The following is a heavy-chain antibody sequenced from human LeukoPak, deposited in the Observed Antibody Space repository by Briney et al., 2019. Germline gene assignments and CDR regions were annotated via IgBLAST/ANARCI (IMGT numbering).Heavy chain of an antibody. J-gene: IGHJ4*02. CDR3: ARGGWELLINYFDY. CDR1: GGSFSGYY. D-gene: IGHD1-26*01. Sequence: SETLSLTCAVYGGSFSGYYWSWIRQPPGKGLEWIGEINHSGSTNYNPSLKSRVTISVDTSKNQFSLKLSSVTAADTAVYYCARGGWELLINYFDYWGQGTLVTVSS. CDR2: INHSGST. V-gene: IGHV4-34*01.